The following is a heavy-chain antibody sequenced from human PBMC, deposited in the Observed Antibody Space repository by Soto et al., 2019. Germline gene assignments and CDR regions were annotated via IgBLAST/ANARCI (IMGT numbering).Heavy chain of an antibody. CDR2: IDWDDDK. CDR1: GFSLSTSGMC. J-gene: IGHJ3*02. V-gene: IGHV2-70*01. Sequence: SGPTLVNPTQTLTLTCTFSGFSLSTSGMCVSWIRQPPGNALEWLALIDWDDDKYYSTSLKTRLTISKDTSKNQVVLTITNMDPVDTATYYCARTQRVDYDILTGPLDAFDIWGQGTMVTVSS. D-gene: IGHD3-9*01. CDR3: ARTQRVDYDILTGPLDAFDI.